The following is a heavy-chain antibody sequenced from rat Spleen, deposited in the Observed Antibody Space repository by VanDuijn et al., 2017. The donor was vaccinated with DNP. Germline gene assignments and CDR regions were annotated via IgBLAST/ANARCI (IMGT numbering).Heavy chain of an antibody. Sequence: EVQLVESGGGLVQPGRSLKLSCVASRFTFNSYWMFWIRQAPGKGLEWVTSINPDGGTTHYSDSVKGRFTISRENAENTVYLQMNSLRSEDTATYYCAKDPEYYGFQGYFDYWGQGVMVTVSS. CDR3: AKDPEYYGFQGYFDY. J-gene: IGHJ2*01. V-gene: IGHV5-58*01. CDR1: RFTFNSYW. CDR2: INPDGGTT. D-gene: IGHD1-6*01.